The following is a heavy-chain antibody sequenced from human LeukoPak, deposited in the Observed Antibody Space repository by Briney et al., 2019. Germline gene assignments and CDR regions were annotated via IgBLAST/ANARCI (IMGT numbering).Heavy chain of an antibody. Sequence: GGSLRLSCAASGFTFSSYGMHWVRQAPGKGLEWVAFIRYDGSNKYYADSVKGRFTISRDNSKNTLYLQMNSLRAEDTAVYYCAKSYLPNILWFGHIDYWGQGTLVTVSS. CDR3: AKSYLPNILWFGHIDY. V-gene: IGHV3-30*02. D-gene: IGHD3-10*01. J-gene: IGHJ4*02. CDR1: GFTFSSYG. CDR2: IRYDGSNK.